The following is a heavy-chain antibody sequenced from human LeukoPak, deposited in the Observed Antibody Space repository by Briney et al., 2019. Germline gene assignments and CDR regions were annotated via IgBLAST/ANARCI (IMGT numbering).Heavy chain of an antibody. CDR3: ASGSNYGGNFAFDY. J-gene: IGHJ4*02. D-gene: IGHD4-23*01. CDR1: GLTFSSSG. CDR2: ISFDGGSK. Sequence: GGSLRLSCAASGLTFSSSGMHWVRQAPGKGLEWVAVISFDGGSKYYAESVRGRFSVSRDNSNNTLYLQMNSLRAEDTAVYYCASGSNYGGNFAFDYWGQGTLVTVSS. V-gene: IGHV3-30*03.